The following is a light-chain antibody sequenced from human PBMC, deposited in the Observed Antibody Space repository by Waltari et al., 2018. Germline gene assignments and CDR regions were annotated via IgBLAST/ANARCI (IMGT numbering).Light chain of an antibody. CDR2: GNN. CDR3: QSYDSSLSGVI. Sequence: QSVLTQPPSVSGAPGQRITIPCTGTSSNIRAGYAVPWYLQLPGTAPKLLILGNNNRPSGVPDRFSASKSDTSASLAITGLQAEDEADYYCQSYDSSLSGVIFGGGTKLTVL. V-gene: IGLV1-40*01. CDR1: SSNIRAGYA. J-gene: IGLJ2*01.